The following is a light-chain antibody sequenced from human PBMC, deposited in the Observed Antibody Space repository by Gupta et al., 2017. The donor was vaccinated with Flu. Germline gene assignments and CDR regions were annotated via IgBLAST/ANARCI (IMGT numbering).Light chain of an antibody. J-gene: IGLJ1*01. CDR1: SSDVGGYNY. CDR2: EVS. CDR3: SSDGGSDNYV. V-gene: IGLV2-8*01. Sequence: QSALTQPPSASGSPGQSVTISCTGTSSDVGGYNYVSWYQQHPGKVPKLIIYEVSNRPAGAPDRLSGSKAGNTASLTVSGLKAEDEADYFCSSDGGSDNYVFGTGTKVTVL.